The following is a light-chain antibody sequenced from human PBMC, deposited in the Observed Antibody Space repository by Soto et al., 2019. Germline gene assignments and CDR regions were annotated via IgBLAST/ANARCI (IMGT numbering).Light chain of an antibody. Sequence: IVMTPSPTTLPVSPGERATLSCRASQSVSSNLAWYQQKPGQAPRLLIYGASTRATGIPSRFSGSGSETDFTLTISSLQPEDFATYSCQQSYNTTWTFGQGTKVAIK. J-gene: IGKJ1*01. CDR3: QQSYNTTWT. CDR1: QSVSSN. V-gene: IGKV3-15*01. CDR2: GAS.